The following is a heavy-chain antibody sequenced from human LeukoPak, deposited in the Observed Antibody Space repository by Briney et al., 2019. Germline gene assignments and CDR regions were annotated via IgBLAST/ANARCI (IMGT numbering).Heavy chain of an antibody. V-gene: IGHV1-2*02. J-gene: IGHJ6*03. Sequence: ASVKVSCKASGYTFTGYYMHWVRQAPGQGLEWMGWINPNSGDTNYAQKFQGRVTMTRDTSINTAYMELSRLRSDDTAVYYCARQAFGEFRNYYYYYYMDVWGKGTTVTISS. CDR3: ARQAFGEFRNYYYYYYMDV. D-gene: IGHD3-10*01. CDR1: GYTFTGYY. CDR2: INPNSGDT.